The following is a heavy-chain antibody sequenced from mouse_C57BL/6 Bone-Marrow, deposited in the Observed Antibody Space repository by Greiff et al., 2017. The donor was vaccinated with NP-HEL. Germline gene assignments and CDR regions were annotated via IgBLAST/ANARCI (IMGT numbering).Heavy chain of an antibody. D-gene: IGHD2-13*01. V-gene: IGHV1-26*01. CDR3: ARLYYSEAMDY. J-gene: IGHJ4*01. CDR1: GYTFTDYY. CDR2: INPNNGGT. Sequence: EVQLQQSGPELVKPGASVKISCKASGYTFTDYYMNWVKQSHGKSLEWIGDINPNNGGTSYNQKFKGKATLTVDKSSSTAYMELRSLTSEDSAVYYCARLYYSEAMDYWGQGTSVTVSS.